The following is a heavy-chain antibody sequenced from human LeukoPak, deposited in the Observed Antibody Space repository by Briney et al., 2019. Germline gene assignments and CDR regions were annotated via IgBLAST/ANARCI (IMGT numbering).Heavy chain of an antibody. D-gene: IGHD1-26*01. Sequence: GGSLRLSCAASGFTFSSYGMSWVRQAPVKGLEWVSAISGSGGSTYYADSVKGRFTISRDNSKNTLYLQMNSLRAEDTAVYYCAKDIVGATTSWFDPWGQGTLVTVSS. CDR3: AKDIVGATTSWFDP. CDR1: GFTFSSYG. J-gene: IGHJ5*02. V-gene: IGHV3-23*01. CDR2: ISGSGGST.